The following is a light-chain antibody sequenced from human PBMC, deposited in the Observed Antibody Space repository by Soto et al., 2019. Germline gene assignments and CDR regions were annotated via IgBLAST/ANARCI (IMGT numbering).Light chain of an antibody. CDR1: SSDVGGYNY. V-gene: IGLV2-14*01. J-gene: IGLJ2*01. Sequence: QSALTQPASVSGSPGQSITISCTGNSSDVGGYNYVSWYQQHPGKAPKLMIYDVSNRPSGASNRFSGSKSGNTASLTISGLQAEDEADYYCSSYTSSSPPVVFGGGTKLTVL. CDR3: SSYTSSSPPVV. CDR2: DVS.